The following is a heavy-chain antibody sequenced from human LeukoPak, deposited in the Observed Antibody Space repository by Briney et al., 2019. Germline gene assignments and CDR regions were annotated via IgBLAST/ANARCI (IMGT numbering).Heavy chain of an antibody. Sequence: SETLSLTCSVTGDSVSRSDSYWDWIRQPPGKGLEWTGTIYYSGRTYYSPSLKSRVTMSVDPSNNQFSLNLRSVTAADTALYYCARRRYYDGSGYLEWGQGTLLSVSS. CDR1: GDSVSRSDSY. D-gene: IGHD3-22*01. CDR3: ARRRYYDGSGYLE. CDR2: IYYSGRT. V-gene: IGHV4-39*01. J-gene: IGHJ1*01.